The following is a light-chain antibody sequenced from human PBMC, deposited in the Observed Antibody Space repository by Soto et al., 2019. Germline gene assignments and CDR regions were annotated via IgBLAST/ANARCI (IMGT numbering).Light chain of an antibody. Sequence: EIVLTQSPATLSLSPGERATLPCRASQSVSSYLAWYQQKPGQAPRLLIYDASNRATGIPARFSGSGSGTDFTLTISRLEPEDFAVYYCQQYGSSGTFGQGTKGDIK. CDR2: DAS. CDR3: QQYGSSGT. CDR1: QSVSSY. V-gene: IGKV3-11*01. J-gene: IGKJ1*01.